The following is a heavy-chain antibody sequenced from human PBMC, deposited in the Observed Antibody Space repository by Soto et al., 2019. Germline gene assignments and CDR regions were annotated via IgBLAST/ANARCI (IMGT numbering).Heavy chain of an antibody. CDR3: ATALHFDY. CDR1: GGSISSSSYY. D-gene: IGHD3-16*02. CDR2: IHNSGST. J-gene: IGHJ4*02. Sequence: QLQLQESGPGLVKPSETLSLTCTVSGGSISSSSYYWDWIRQPPGKGLEWIGIIHNSGSTYYNPSLKSRVTISIDTSKNQFSLNLSSVTAADTAVYYCATALHFDYWGQGTLVTVSS. V-gene: IGHV4-39*01.